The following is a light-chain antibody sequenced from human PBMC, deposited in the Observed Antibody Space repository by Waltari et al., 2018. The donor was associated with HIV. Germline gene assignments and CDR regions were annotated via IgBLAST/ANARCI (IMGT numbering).Light chain of an antibody. Sequence: EIVMTQSPATLSVSPGESATLSCRASQSVRSHLAWYQQKPGQAPRLLIYGASTRATGIPVRFSGSGSGTEFTLTISSLQSEDFAVYYCQQYNNWPLTFGGGTKVEIK. V-gene: IGKV3-15*01. CDR1: QSVRSH. CDR3: QQYNNWPLT. J-gene: IGKJ4*01. CDR2: GAS.